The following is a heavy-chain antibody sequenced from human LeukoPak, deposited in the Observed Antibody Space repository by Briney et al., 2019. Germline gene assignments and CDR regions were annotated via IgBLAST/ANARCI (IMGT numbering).Heavy chain of an antibody. D-gene: IGHD6-25*01. CDR1: GFTFSDYG. J-gene: IGHJ4*02. Sequence: PGGSLRLSCAASGFTFSDYGMHWVRQAPGKGLEWVAAISFDGNNEYYADSVKGRFTISRDNSKNTLYLQMNSLRAEDTAVYYCANIIRKYTSGYYYFDYWGQGTLVTVSS. CDR2: ISFDGNNE. V-gene: IGHV3-30*19. CDR3: ANIIRKYTSGYYYFDY.